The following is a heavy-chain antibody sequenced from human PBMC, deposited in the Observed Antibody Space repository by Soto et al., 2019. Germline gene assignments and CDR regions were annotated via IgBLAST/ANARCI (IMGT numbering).Heavy chain of an antibody. D-gene: IGHD2-2*01. Sequence: GGSLRLSCAASGFTFSSYAMSWVRQAPGKGLEWVSAISGSGGSTYYADSVKGRFTISRDNSKNTLYLQMNSLRAEDTAVYYCAKFRIVVVPARKAHFDYWGQGTLVTVSS. CDR2: ISGSGGST. J-gene: IGHJ4*02. V-gene: IGHV3-23*01. CDR1: GFTFSSYA. CDR3: AKFRIVVVPARKAHFDY.